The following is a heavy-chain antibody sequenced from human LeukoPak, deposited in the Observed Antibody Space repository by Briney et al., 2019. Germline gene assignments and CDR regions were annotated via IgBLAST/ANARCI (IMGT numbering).Heavy chain of an antibody. CDR2: INHSGST. Sequence: SETLSLTCAVYGGSFSGYYWSWTRQPPGKGLEWIGEINHSGSTNYNPSLKSRVTISVDTSKNQFSLKLSSVTAADTAVYYCARGVYGSGKHYFDYWGQGTLVTVSS. V-gene: IGHV4-34*01. J-gene: IGHJ4*02. D-gene: IGHD3-10*01. CDR1: GGSFSGYY. CDR3: ARGVYGSGKHYFDY.